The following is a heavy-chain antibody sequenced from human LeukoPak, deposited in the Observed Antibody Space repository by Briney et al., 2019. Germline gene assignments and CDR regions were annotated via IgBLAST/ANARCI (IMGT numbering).Heavy chain of an antibody. D-gene: IGHD1-7*01. CDR2: INHSGST. Sequence: SETLSLTCAVYGGSFSGYYWSWIRQPPGKGLEWIGEINHSGSTNYNPSLKSRVTISVDKSKNQFSLKLSSVTAADTAVYYCARVLGNYVLIFDYWGQGTLVTVSS. V-gene: IGHV4-34*01. CDR3: ARVLGNYVLIFDY. J-gene: IGHJ4*02. CDR1: GGSFSGYY.